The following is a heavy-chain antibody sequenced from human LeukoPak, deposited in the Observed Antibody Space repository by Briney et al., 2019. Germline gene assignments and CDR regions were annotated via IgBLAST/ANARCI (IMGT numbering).Heavy chain of an antibody. D-gene: IGHD3-16*01. Sequence: GGSLRLSCAASGFSVSDTYMNWVRQPPGKGLEWVSLIYSAGNTYYADSVKGRFTSSRHDSKHTLYLQMNSLRAEDTAVFYCARGGGEVDYWGQGTLVTVSS. V-gene: IGHV3-53*01. CDR3: ARGGGEVDY. J-gene: IGHJ4*02. CDR2: IYSAGNT. CDR1: GFSVSDTY.